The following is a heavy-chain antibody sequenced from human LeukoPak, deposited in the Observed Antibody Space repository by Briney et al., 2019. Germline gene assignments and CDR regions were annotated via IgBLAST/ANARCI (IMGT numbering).Heavy chain of an antibody. CDR3: ARGPRNDP. CDR2: VHPDTGYA. Sequence: ASVKVSCKTSGYPFTTYEINWVRQAAGQGLEWMGWVHPDTGYADYAQKFQCRVTMTSDTSISTAYMELSSLRSDDTAVYFCARGPRNDPWGQGTLVTVSS. J-gene: IGHJ5*02. D-gene: IGHD1-14*01. CDR1: GYPFTTYE. V-gene: IGHV1-8*01.